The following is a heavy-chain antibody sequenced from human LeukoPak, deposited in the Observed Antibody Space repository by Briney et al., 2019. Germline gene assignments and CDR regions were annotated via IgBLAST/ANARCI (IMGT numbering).Heavy chain of an antibody. D-gene: IGHD2-15*01. J-gene: IGHJ4*02. CDR3: ARDGPAGFPKY. CDR2: IYYSGST. Sequence: TSATLFLPCSVSGGSIISSSYYWGWIRQPPGQGLGWIGSIYYSGSTYYNPSLKSRATISVDTSKNQFSLKLSSVTAADTAVYYCARDGPAGFPKYWGQVTLVTVSS. V-gene: IGHV4-39*07. CDR1: GGSIISSSYY.